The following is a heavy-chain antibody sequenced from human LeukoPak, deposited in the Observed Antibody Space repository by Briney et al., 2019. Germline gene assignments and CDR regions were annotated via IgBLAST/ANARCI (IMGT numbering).Heavy chain of an antibody. V-gene: IGHV1-69*05. Sequence: SVTVSCKSSGGTFSSYAISWGRQGPGQRLEWMGGIIPIFGTANYAQKFQGRVTITTDESTSTDYMELSSLRSEATAVYYCARGHYMDVWGKGTTVTVSS. CDR3: ARGHYMDV. CDR1: GGTFSSYA. CDR2: IIPIFGTA. J-gene: IGHJ6*03.